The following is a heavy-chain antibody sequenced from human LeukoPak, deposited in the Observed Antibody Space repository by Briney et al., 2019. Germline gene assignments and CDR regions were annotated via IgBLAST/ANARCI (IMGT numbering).Heavy chain of an antibody. J-gene: IGHJ3*02. CDR2: VSYDGSAK. V-gene: IGHV3-30-3*01. Sequence: GGSLRLSCAASGFTFSSYAMHWVRQAPGKGLEWVAVVSYDGSAKLYADSVTGRFTISRDNSRNTLSLQMSSLRAEDTAIYYCAKISAVAASPGAFDIWGQGTMVTVS. D-gene: IGHD6-19*01. CDR1: GFTFSSYA. CDR3: AKISAVAASPGAFDI.